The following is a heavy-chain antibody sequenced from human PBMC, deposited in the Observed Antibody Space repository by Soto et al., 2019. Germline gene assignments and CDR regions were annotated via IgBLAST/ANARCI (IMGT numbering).Heavy chain of an antibody. CDR2: INHSGST. J-gene: IGHJ4*02. D-gene: IGHD3-9*01. V-gene: IGHV4-34*01. CDR3: ASGGQTIIPKD. Sequence: SETLSLTCAVYGGSFSGYYWSWIRQPPGKGLDWIGEINHSGSTNYNPSLKSRVAISVDTSKNQFSLKLSSVTAADTAVYYCASGGQTIIPKDWGQGTLVTVSS. CDR1: GGSFSGYY.